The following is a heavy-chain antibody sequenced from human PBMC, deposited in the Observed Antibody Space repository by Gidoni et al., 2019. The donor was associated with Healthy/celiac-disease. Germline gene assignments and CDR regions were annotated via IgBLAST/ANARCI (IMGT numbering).Heavy chain of an antibody. J-gene: IGHJ4*02. CDR2: ISWNSGSI. Sequence: EVQLVESGGGLVQPGRSLRLSCAASGFTFDDYAMHWVRQAPGKGLEWVSGISWNSGSIGYADSVKGRFTISRDNAKNSLYLQMNSLRAEDTALYYCAKDMGTMTGVDYWGQGTLVTVSS. CDR3: AKDMGTMTGVDY. CDR1: GFTFDDYA. V-gene: IGHV3-9*01. D-gene: IGHD4-17*01.